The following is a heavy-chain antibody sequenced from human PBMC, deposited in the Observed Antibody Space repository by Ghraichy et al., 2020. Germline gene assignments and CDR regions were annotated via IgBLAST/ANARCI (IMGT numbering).Heavy chain of an antibody. CDR2: INHSGST. V-gene: IGHV4-34*01. D-gene: IGHD5-18*01. Sequence: SETLSLTCAVYGGSFSGYYWSWIRQPPGKGLEWIGEINHSGSTNYNPSLKSRVTISVDTSKNQFSLKLSSVTAADTAVYYCARGPTLGYSYGYVSWFDPWGQGTLVTVSS. CDR3: ARGPTLGYSYGYVSWFDP. CDR1: GGSFSGYY. J-gene: IGHJ5*02.